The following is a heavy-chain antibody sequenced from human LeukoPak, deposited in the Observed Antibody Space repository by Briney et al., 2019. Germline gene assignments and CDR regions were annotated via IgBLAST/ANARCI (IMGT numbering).Heavy chain of an antibody. D-gene: IGHD6-13*01. CDR2: INSGGTTI. J-gene: IGHJ4*02. Sequence: GGSLRLSCAASGFTFSSYWMNWVRQAPGKGLEWVSYINSGGTTIYYADSVKGRFTISRDNAKNPLYLQMNSLRAEDTGVYYCARVVIAAPGIDYWGQGTLVTVSS. V-gene: IGHV3-48*04. CDR3: ARVVIAAPGIDY. CDR1: GFTFSSYW.